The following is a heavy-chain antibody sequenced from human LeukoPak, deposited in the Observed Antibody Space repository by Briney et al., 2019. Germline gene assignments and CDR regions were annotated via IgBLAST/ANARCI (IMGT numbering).Heavy chain of an antibody. CDR2: ISSTANTI. CDR3: ARDFDWNYSDY. Sequence: PGGSLRLSCAASGFTFSSFEMNWVRQAPGKGLEWVSYISSTANTISYAEFVKGRFTISRDNAKNSLYLQMNSLRAEDTAVYYCARDFDWNYSDYWGQGTLVTVSS. V-gene: IGHV3-48*03. D-gene: IGHD3-9*01. CDR1: GFTFSSFE. J-gene: IGHJ4*02.